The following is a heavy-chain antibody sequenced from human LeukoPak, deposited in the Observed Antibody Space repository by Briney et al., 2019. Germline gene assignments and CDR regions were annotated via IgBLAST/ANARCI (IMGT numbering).Heavy chain of an antibody. CDR2: VSGSGGST. D-gene: IGHD1-26*01. J-gene: IGHJ4*02. Sequence: GGSLRLSCAASGFTFSSYAMSWVRQAPGKGLEWVSGVSGSGGSTYYADSVKGRFTISRDNSKNTLYLQMNTLRAEDTAVYYCAKDLGRYRNNYFDYWGQGTLVTVSS. V-gene: IGHV3-23*01. CDR1: GFTFSSYA. CDR3: AKDLGRYRNNYFDY.